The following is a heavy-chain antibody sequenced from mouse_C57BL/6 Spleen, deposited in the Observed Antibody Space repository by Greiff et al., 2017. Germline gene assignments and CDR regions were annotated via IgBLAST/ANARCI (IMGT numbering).Heavy chain of an antibody. CDR2: VDTNSGST. J-gene: IGHJ3*01. V-gene: IGHV1-72*01. Sequence: QVQLQQPGAELVKPGASVKLSCKASGYTFTSYWMHWVKQRPGRGLEWIGRVDTNSGSTKYNEKFKSKATLTVDKPSSTAYMQLSSLTSEDSAVYYCARWDDYVWFAYWGQGTLVTVSA. CDR3: ARWDDYVWFAY. CDR1: GYTFTSYW. D-gene: IGHD2-4*01.